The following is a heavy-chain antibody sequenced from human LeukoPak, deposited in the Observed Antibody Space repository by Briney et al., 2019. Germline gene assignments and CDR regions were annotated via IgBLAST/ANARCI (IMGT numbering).Heavy chain of an antibody. CDR1: GGSISSSSYY. J-gene: IGHJ3*02. CDR2: IYYSGST. D-gene: IGHD3-10*01. V-gene: IGHV4-39*07. CDR3: ARDLLLWFGELLTADAFDI. Sequence: SEPLSLTCTVSGGSISSSSYYWGWIRQPPGKGLEWIGSIYYSGSTYYNPCLKSRVSISVDTSKNQFSLKLSSVTAADTAVYYCARDLLLWFGELLTADAFDIWGQGTMVTVSS.